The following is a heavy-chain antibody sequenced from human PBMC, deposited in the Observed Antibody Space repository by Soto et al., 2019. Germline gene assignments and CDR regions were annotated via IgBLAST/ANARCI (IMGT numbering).Heavy chain of an antibody. CDR2: IWYHGIDK. D-gene: IGHD2-15*01. J-gene: IGHJ4*02. Sequence: GGSLRLSCAASGFTFSRQAMHWVRQAPGRGLEWVAVIWYHGIDKYYADSVKGRFTISRDNSKNTVYLQMNSLRGEDTAVYYCATGFLGLCTGGNCPLDYWGQGTLVTVSS. CDR3: ATGFLGLCTGGNCPLDY. V-gene: IGHV3-33*01. CDR1: GFTFSRQA.